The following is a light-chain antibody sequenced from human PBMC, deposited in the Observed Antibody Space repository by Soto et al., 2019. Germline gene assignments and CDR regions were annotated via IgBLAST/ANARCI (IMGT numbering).Light chain of an antibody. CDR3: QQFGGSLTWT. CDR1: QSVISSY. Sequence: VLTQSPGSLSLSPGERATLSCRASQSVISSYLAWYQQKPGQAPRLLIYGASSRATGIPDRFSGSGSGTHFALTISRLEPEDCAVYYCQQFGGSLTWTFGQGTKVEIK. V-gene: IGKV3-20*01. J-gene: IGKJ1*01. CDR2: GAS.